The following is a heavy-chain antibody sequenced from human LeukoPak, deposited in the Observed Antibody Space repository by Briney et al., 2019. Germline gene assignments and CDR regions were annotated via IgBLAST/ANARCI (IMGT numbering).Heavy chain of an antibody. D-gene: IGHD3-22*01. Sequence: GGSLRLSCAASGFTFSNYWMSWVRQAPGKGLEWVANIKQDGSEKYYVDSVKGRFTISRDNAKNSLYLQMNSLRAEDTAVYYCARDRAGGAYHYDSSGYYYWGQGTLVTVSS. J-gene: IGHJ4*02. CDR3: ARDRAGGAYHYDSSGYYY. CDR2: IKQDGSEK. CDR1: GFTFSNYW. V-gene: IGHV3-7*01.